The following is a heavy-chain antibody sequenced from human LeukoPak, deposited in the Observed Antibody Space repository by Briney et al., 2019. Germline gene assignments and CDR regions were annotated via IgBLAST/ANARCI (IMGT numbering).Heavy chain of an antibody. CDR3: ARDPGYDFWSGYLGYFDY. J-gene: IGHJ4*02. Sequence: GASVKVSCKASGGTFSSYAISWVRQAPGQGLEWMGGIIPIFGTANYAQKFQGRVTITADESTSTAYMELSSLRSEDTAVYYCARDPGYDFWSGYLGYFDYWGQGTLVTVSS. CDR1: GGTFSSYA. V-gene: IGHV1-69*13. D-gene: IGHD3-3*01. CDR2: IIPIFGTA.